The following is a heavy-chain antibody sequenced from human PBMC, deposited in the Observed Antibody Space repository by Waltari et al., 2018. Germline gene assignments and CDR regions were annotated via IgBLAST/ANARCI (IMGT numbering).Heavy chain of an antibody. D-gene: IGHD3-10*01. V-gene: IGHV1-69*01. CDR3: ARVTMVRGGAYYYYYGMDV. CDR2: IIPIFGTA. J-gene: IGHJ6*02. CDR1: GGTFSSYA. Sequence: QVQLVQSGAEVKKPGSSVKVSCKASGGTFSSYAISWVRQAPGQGLEWMGGIIPIFGTANYAQKVQGRVRITADESTSTAYMELSSLRSEDTAVYYCARVTMVRGGAYYYYYGMDVWGQGTTVTVSS.